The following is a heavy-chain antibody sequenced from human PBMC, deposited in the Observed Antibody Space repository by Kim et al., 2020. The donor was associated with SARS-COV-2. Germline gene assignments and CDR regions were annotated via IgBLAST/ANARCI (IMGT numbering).Heavy chain of an antibody. CDR1: GFTFSSYW. V-gene: IGHV3-7*03. CDR3: ARDQPGYSSGWWGWFDP. CDR2: IKQDGSEK. Sequence: GGSLRLSCAASGFTFSSYWMSWVRQAPGKGLEWVANIKQDGSEKYYVDSAKGRFTISRDNAKKSLYLQMNSLRAEDTAVYYCARDQPGYSSGWWGWFDPSCQGPLLTVSS. J-gene: IGHJ5*02. D-gene: IGHD6-19*01.